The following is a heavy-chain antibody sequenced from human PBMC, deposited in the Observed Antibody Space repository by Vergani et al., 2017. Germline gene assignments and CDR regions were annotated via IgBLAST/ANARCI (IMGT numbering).Heavy chain of an antibody. CDR3: AXGFGGITFGGVNDY. J-gene: IGHJ4*02. Sequence: EVQLVESGGGLVQPGGSLRLSCAASGFTFSSYWMSWVRQAPGKGLEWVANIKQDGSEKYYVDSVKGRFTISRANAKNSLYLQMNILRAEDTAVYYCAXGFGGITFGGVNDYWGQGTLVTVSS. CDR1: GFTFSSYW. V-gene: IGHV3-7*01. CDR2: IKQDGSEK. D-gene: IGHD3-16*01.